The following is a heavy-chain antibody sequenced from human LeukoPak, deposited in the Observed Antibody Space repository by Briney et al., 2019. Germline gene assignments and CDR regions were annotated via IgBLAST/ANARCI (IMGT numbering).Heavy chain of an antibody. D-gene: IGHD3-3*01. CDR2: IYTSGST. CDR3: ARYHVDFLPPE. CDR1: GGSISSGSYY. J-gene: IGHJ4*02. V-gene: IGHV4-61*02. Sequence: PSETLSLTCTVSGGSISSGSYYWSWIRQPAGKGLEWIGRIYTSGSTNYNPSLKSRVTISVDTSKNQFSLKLSSVTAADTAVYYCARYHVDFLPPEWGQGTLVTVSS.